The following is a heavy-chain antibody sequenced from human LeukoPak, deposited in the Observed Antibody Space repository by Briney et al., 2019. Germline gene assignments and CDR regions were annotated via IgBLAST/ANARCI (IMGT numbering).Heavy chain of an antibody. CDR3: ADDSGFGPFDY. CDR2: ISYDGSNK. CDR1: GFTFSSYG. V-gene: IGHV3-30*18. J-gene: IGHJ4*02. Sequence: GGSLRLSCAASGFTFSSYGMHWVRQAPGKGLEWVAVISYDGSNKYYADSMKGRFTISRDNSKNTLYLQMNSLRAEDTAVYYCADDSGFGPFDYWGQGTLVTVSS. D-gene: IGHD5-12*01.